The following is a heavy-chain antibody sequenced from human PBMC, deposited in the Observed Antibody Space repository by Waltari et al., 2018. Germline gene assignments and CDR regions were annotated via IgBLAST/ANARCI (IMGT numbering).Heavy chain of an antibody. CDR1: VGSISSYY. Sequence: QVQLQESGPGLVKPSETLSLTCTVSVGSISSYYWSCIRQPPGKGLEWIGYIYYSGSTNYNPSLKSRVTISVDTSKNQFSLKLSSVTAADTAVYYCARSWGSSSWYLRLSELWFDPWGQGTLVTVSS. J-gene: IGHJ5*02. V-gene: IGHV4-59*01. CDR3: ARSWGSSSWYLRLSELWFDP. D-gene: IGHD6-13*01. CDR2: IYYSGST.